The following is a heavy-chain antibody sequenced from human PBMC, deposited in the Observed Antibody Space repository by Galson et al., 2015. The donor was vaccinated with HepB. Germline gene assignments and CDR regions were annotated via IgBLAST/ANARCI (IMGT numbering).Heavy chain of an antibody. CDR3: AHCRREYSGYDLSGPDY. Sequence: PALVTPTQTITLTCTFSGFSLSTSGMRVSWIRQPPGKALEWLARIDWDDDKFYSTSLKTRLTISKDTSKNQVVLTTTNMDPVDTATYYCAHCRREYSGYDLSGPDYWGQGTLVTVSS. V-gene: IGHV2-70*04. D-gene: IGHD5-12*01. J-gene: IGHJ4*02. CDR1: GFSLSTSGMR. CDR2: IDWDDDK.